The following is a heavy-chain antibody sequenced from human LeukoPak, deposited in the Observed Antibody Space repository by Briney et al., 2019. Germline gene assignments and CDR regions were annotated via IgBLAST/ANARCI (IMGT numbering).Heavy chain of an antibody. D-gene: IGHD6-13*01. CDR2: INYSGTT. Sequence: PSETLSLTCTVSADPISPYYWHWIRQPPGKGLEWIGYINYSGTTDYNPSLKSRVTISVDTSKKQLFLRLRSMTAADTAVYYCAREYSSFEYWGQGTLVTVSS. J-gene: IGHJ4*02. CDR1: ADPISPYY. V-gene: IGHV4-59*01. CDR3: AREYSSFEY.